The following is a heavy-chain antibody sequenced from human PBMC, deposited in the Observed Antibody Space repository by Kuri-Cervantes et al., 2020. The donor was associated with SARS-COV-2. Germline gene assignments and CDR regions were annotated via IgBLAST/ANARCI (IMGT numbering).Heavy chain of an antibody. D-gene: IGHD3-10*01. V-gene: IGHV4-39*07. CDR2: IYFSGQT. J-gene: IGHJ4*02. CDR1: GGSISTTNYY. CDR3: ARDPYRGESTFDY. Sequence: SQTLSLTCAVSGGSISTTNYYWAWIRQPPGKGLEWIGKIYFSGQTHYSPSLKSRVTISLDTSKSQFSLSLNSLTAADTAVYFCARDPYRGESTFDYWGQGTLVTVSS.